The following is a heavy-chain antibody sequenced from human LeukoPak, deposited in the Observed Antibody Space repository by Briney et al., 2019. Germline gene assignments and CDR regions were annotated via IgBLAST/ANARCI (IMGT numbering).Heavy chain of an antibody. J-gene: IGHJ3*02. D-gene: IGHD3-22*01. CDR3: ARPKAYYYDSSGYYSDAFDI. Sequence: GESLKISFKGSGYSFTSYWIGWVRQLPGKGLEGMGIIYPGDSDTIYSPSFQGQVTISADKSISTAYLQWSSLKASDTAMYYCARPKAYYYDSSGYYSDAFDIWGQGTMVTVSS. V-gene: IGHV5-51*01. CDR1: GYSFTSYW. CDR2: IYPGDSDT.